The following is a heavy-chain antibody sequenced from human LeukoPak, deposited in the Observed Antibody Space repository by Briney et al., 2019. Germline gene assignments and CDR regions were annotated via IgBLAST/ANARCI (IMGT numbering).Heavy chain of an antibody. Sequence: GESLKISCKGSGYSFTSYWIGWVRQAPGQGLEWMGWINPNSGGTNYAQKFQGRVTMTRDTSISTAYMELSRLRSDDTAVYYCARELGGSSTSNWFDPWGQGTLVTVSS. J-gene: IGHJ5*02. CDR1: GYSFTSYW. CDR2: INPNSGGT. D-gene: IGHD2-2*01. V-gene: IGHV1-2*02. CDR3: ARELGGSSTSNWFDP.